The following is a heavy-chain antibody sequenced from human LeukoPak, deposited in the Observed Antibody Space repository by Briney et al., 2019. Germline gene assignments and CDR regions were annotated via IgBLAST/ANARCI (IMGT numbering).Heavy chain of an antibody. V-gene: IGHV3-11*06. CDR1: GFTFSDYY. CDR3: ARVGGGYYFDY. D-gene: IGHD3-16*01. J-gene: IGHJ4*02. CDR2: ISSSSSYT. Sequence: GGSLRLSCAASGFTFSDYYMSWIRQAPGKGLEWVSYISSSSSYTNYADSVKGRFTISRDNAKNSLYLQMNSLRAEDAAVYYCARVGGGYYFDYWGQGTLVTVTS.